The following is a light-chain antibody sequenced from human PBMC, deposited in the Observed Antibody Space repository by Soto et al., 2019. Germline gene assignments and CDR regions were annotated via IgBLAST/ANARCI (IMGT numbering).Light chain of an antibody. CDR2: DAS. V-gene: IGKV1-5*01. Sequence: DIQMTQSPSTLSASIGDRVTITCRASQSLSSRLAWYQQKPGKAPKLLIYDASSLQSGVPSRFSGSGSGTDFTLTISRLQPDDFATYYCQQYNSYSITFGQGTRLEIK. CDR3: QQYNSYSIT. CDR1: QSLSSR. J-gene: IGKJ5*01.